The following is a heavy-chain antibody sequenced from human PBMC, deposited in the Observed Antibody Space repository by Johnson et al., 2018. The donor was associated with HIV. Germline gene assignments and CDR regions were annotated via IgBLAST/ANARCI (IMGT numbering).Heavy chain of an antibody. J-gene: IGHJ3*02. CDR3: ARASDAFDI. V-gene: IGHV3-9*01. Sequence: VQLVESGGGLVQPGGSLRLSCAASGFTFSSYAMSWVRQAPGKGLEWVSGISWNSGIIGYADSVKGRFTISRDNAKNSLYLQMNSLRAEDTALYYCARASDAFDIWGQGTMVTVSS. CDR1: GFTFSSYA. CDR2: ISWNSGII.